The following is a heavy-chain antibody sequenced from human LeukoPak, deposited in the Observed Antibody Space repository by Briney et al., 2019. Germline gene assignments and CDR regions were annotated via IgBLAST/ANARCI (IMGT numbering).Heavy chain of an antibody. CDR2: ISSSGGST. J-gene: IGHJ6*03. D-gene: IGHD6-19*01. CDR1: GFTFSSYA. V-gene: IGHV3-23*01. CDR3: ARDYSSGWYDYYYMDV. Sequence: GGSLRLSCAASGFTFSSYAMTWVRQAPGKGLEWVSTISSSGGSTYYADSVKGRFTISRDNSKNTLYLQMNSLRAEDTAVYYCARDYSSGWYDYYYMDVWGKGTTVTVSS.